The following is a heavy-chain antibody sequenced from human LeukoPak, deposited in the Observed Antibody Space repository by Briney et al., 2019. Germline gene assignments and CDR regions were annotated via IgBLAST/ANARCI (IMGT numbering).Heavy chain of an antibody. Sequence: GGSLRLSCVASGFSFSTYWMSWVRQAPGKGLEWVANIKQDGSEKYYVDSVKGRFTISRDNAINSLYLQMSSLRAEDTAVYYCARPGIAVAGEFFDYWGQGTLVTVSS. V-gene: IGHV3-7*02. CDR2: IKQDGSEK. CDR3: ARPGIAVAGEFFDY. D-gene: IGHD6-19*01. J-gene: IGHJ4*02. CDR1: GFSFSTYW.